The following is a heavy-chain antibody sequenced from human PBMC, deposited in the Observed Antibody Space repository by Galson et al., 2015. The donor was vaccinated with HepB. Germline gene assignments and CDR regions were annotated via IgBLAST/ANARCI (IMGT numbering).Heavy chain of an antibody. CDR2: INTNTGNP. J-gene: IGHJ4*02. CDR1: GSTFPSSA. V-gene: IGHV7-4-1*02. D-gene: IGHD5-24*01. CDR3: ARGTMATITVFDY. Sequence: SVKVSCTASGSTFPSSAMNWVRQAPGQGLEWMGWINTNTGNPTYAQGFTGRFVFSLDTSVSTAYLQSSSLKAEDTAVYYCARGTMATITVFDYWGQGTLVTVSS.